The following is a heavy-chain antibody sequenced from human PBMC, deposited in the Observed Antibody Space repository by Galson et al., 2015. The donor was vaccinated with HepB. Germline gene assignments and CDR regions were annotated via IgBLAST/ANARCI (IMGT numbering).Heavy chain of an antibody. CDR3: ARDMSVTGSWFDP. V-gene: IGHV3-30-3*01. D-gene: IGHD1-14*01. J-gene: IGHJ5*02. Sequence: SLRLSCAASGFTFSSYAMHWVRQAPGKGLEWVAVISYDGSNKYYADSVKGRFTISRDNSKNTLYLQMNSLRAEDTAVYYCARDMSVTGSWFDPWGQGTLVTVSS. CDR2: ISYDGSNK. CDR1: GFTFSSYA.